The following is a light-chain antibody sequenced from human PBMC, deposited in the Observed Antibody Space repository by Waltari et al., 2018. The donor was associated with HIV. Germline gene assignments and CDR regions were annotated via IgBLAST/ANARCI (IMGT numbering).Light chain of an antibody. CDR3: QQYATSPRT. Sequence: VLPPYPGPLHLSPWERAHLSCRARQSVGSNDLAWYQQKPGQAPRLLIYDASSRATGIPDRFSGSGSGTDFTLTISRLEPEDFAVYYCQQYATSPRTFGQGTKVEIK. CDR2: DAS. V-gene: IGKV3-20*01. J-gene: IGKJ1*01. CDR1: QSVGSND.